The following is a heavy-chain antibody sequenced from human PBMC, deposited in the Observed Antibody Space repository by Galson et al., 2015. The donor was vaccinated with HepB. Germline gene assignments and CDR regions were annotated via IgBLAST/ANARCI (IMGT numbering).Heavy chain of an antibody. CDR2: ISGSGGST. CDR3: AKDRIAAAGKNDY. V-gene: IGHV3-23*01. J-gene: IGHJ4*02. Sequence: SLRLSCAASGFTFSSSAMSWVRQAPGKGLEWVSAISGSGGSTYYADSVKGRFMISRDNSKNTLYLQMSSLRAEDTAVYYCAKDRIAAAGKNDYWGQGTLVTVSS. CDR1: GFTFSSSA. D-gene: IGHD6-13*01.